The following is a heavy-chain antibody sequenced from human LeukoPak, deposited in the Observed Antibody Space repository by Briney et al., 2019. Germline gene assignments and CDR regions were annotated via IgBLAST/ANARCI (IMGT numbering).Heavy chain of an antibody. CDR2: INPNSGGT. V-gene: IGHV1-2*02. D-gene: IGHD2-15*01. J-gene: IGHJ4*02. CDR3: ATEGVVAANLFDY. CDR1: GYTFTGYY. Sequence: ASVKVSCKASGYTFTGYYMHWVRQAPGQGLEWMGWINPNSGGTNYAQKFQGRVTMTRDTSISTAYMELSRLRSDDTAVYYCATEGVVAANLFDYWGQGTLVTVSS.